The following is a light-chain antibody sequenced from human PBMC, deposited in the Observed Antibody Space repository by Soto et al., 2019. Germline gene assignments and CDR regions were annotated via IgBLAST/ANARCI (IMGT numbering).Light chain of an antibody. CDR3: QQYDNWPRT. Sequence: VMCHSLSTLSVSPGDRATLSCRASQSVRSNLAWYQQKPGQPPRLLIYDASTRATGIQSRFSGSGSGTEFTLTISILKSEDVAVYCCQQYDNWPRTFGQGAKLEVK. V-gene: IGKV3-15*01. J-gene: IGKJ1*01. CDR2: DAS. CDR1: QSVRSN.